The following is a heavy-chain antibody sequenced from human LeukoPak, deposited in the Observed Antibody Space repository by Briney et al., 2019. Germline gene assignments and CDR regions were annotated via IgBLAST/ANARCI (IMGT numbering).Heavy chain of an antibody. V-gene: IGHV3-43*02. J-gene: IGHJ4*02. CDR2: ISGDGGST. CDR1: GFTFDDYA. D-gene: IGHD4-11*01. CDR3: TKPSTVPPTHFDY. Sequence: PGGSLRLSCAASGFTFDDYAMRWVRQAPGKGLEWVSLISGDGGSTYYADSVKGRFTISRDNSKNSLYLQMNSLRAEDTALYYCTKPSTVPPTHFDYWGQGTLVTVSS.